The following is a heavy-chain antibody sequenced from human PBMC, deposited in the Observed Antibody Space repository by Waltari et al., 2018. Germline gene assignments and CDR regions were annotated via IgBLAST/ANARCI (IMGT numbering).Heavy chain of an antibody. D-gene: IGHD1-26*01. Sequence: QVQLVQSGAEVKKPGSSVKVSCTASGGTFSTYAISWVRQAPGQGLEWMGGIIPIFGTANYAQKFQGRVTITTDESTSTAYMELSSLRSEDTAVYYCARGKRSVGANLSYFDYWGQGTLVTVSS. V-gene: IGHV1-69*05. CDR3: ARGKRSVGANLSYFDY. CDR2: IIPIFGTA. J-gene: IGHJ4*02. CDR1: GGTFSTYA.